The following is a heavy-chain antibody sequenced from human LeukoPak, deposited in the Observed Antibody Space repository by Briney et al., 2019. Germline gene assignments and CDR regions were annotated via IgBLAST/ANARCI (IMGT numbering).Heavy chain of an antibody. J-gene: IGHJ6*03. CDR3: ARRGRITIFGVVDYMDV. Sequence: GASVKVSCKASGYTFTSYGISWVRQAPGQGLEWMGWISAYNGNTNYAQKLQGRVTMTTDTSTSTAYMELRSLRSDDTAVYYCARRGRITIFGVVDYMDVWGKGTTVTVSS. CDR2: ISAYNGNT. D-gene: IGHD3-3*01. V-gene: IGHV1-18*01. CDR1: GYTFTSYG.